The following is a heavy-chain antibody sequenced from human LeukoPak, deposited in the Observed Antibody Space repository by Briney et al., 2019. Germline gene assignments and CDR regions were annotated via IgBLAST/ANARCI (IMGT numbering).Heavy chain of an antibody. CDR3: AKELDTMFFDY. V-gene: IGHV3-7*03. Sequence: GGSLRLSCVASGFPFSSYWMIWVGHAPGTGLAWVANIKQDGSKKSYVDSVRGRFTISRDSGRKSVYLQMNSLTTDDTAFYFCAKELDTMFFDYWGQGALVTVSS. CDR2: IKQDGSKK. J-gene: IGHJ4*02. D-gene: IGHD3-10*02. CDR1: GFPFSSYW.